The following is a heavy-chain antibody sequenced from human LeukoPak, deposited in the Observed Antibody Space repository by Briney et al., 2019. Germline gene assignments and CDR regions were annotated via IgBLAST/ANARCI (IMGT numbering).Heavy chain of an antibody. Sequence: SETLSLTCTVSGNSISSDYYWGWIRQPPGKGLEWIGSIYHSGSTYYNPSLKSRVTISVDTSKNQFSLKLSSVTAADTAVYYCVRVMGSGSFPNWFDPWGQGTLVTVSS. J-gene: IGHJ5*02. CDR3: VRVMGSGSFPNWFDP. V-gene: IGHV4-38-2*02. CDR2: IYHSGST. D-gene: IGHD3-10*01. CDR1: GNSISSDYY.